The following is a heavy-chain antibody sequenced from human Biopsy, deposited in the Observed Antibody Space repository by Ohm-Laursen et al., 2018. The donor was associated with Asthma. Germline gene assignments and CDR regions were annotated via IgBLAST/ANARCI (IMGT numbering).Heavy chain of an antibody. D-gene: IGHD3-9*01. V-gene: IGHV1-3*01. CDR3: ARTYFDFLTGQVHDAFAM. CDR2: INAANGNT. Sequence: GASVKVSCKASGYTFINYAIHWVRQAPGHSLEWMGWINAANGNTKYSQKFQGRLTIGRDTSASTAYMDLSSLRSEDTAVYYCARTYFDFLTGQVHDAFAMWGQGTMVTVSS. CDR1: GYTFINYA. J-gene: IGHJ3*02.